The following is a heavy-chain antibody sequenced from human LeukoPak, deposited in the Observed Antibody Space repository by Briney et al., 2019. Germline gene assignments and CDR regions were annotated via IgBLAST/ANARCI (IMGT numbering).Heavy chain of an antibody. V-gene: IGHV1-69*04. D-gene: IGHD3-10*01. CDR2: IIPILGIA. CDR3: AGRWFGETYAFDI. J-gene: IGHJ3*02. CDR1: GYTFTSYG. Sequence: SVKVSCKASGYTFTSYGISWVRQAPGQGLEWMGRIIPILGIANYAQKFQGRVTITADKSTSTAYMELRSLRSDDTAVYYCAGRWFGETYAFDIWGQGTMVTVSS.